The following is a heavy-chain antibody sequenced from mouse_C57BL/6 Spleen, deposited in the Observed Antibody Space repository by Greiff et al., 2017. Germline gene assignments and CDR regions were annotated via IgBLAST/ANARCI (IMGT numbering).Heavy chain of an antibody. Sequence: QVQLQQSGPGLVQPSQSLSITCTVSGFSLTSYGVHWVRQSPGKGLEWLGVIWRGGSTDYNAAFMSRLSITTDNSKSQVFFKMNSLQADDTARYYCATPYYGSNAMDYWGQGTSVTVSS. D-gene: IGHD1-1*01. V-gene: IGHV2-5*01. J-gene: IGHJ4*01. CDR1: GFSLTSYG. CDR3: ATPYYGSNAMDY. CDR2: IWRGGST.